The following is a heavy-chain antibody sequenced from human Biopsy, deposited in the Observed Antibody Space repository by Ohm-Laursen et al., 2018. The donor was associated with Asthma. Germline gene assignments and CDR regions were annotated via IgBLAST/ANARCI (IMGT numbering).Heavy chain of an antibody. Sequence: SVKVSCKTSGYTFNSAGITWVRQAPGQGLEWLGWISVYNGNTKVAQKLQDRVTMITDTSTSTAYMELRSLRSDDTAVYFCARAVDYSHYYGIDVWGQGTTVTVS. CDR3: ARAVDYSHYYGIDV. V-gene: IGHV1-18*01. J-gene: IGHJ6*02. D-gene: IGHD3-10*01. CDR2: ISVYNGNT. CDR1: GYTFNSAG.